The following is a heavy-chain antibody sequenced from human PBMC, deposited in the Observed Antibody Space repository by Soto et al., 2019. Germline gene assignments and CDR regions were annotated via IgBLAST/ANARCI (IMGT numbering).Heavy chain of an antibody. J-gene: IGHJ4*02. CDR2: ISYDARKK. Sequence: QVQLLESGGGVVQPGGSLRLSCAGSGFTFSNFGIHWVRQAPGKGLEWVGLISYDARKKYYADSVKGRFTLSRDNSKTTLHLQMNSLRPGDTAIYYCARDPPLDYWGQGTLVIVSS. CDR3: ARDPPLDY. V-gene: IGHV3-30*03. CDR1: GFTFSNFG.